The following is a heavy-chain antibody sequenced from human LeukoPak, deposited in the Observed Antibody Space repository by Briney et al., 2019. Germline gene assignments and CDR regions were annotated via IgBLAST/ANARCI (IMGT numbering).Heavy chain of an antibody. D-gene: IGHD6-6*01. J-gene: IGHJ4*02. Sequence: SETLSLTCTVSGDSISSSTYYWGWFRQPPVKGLEWIGTIHYSGSTYYKSSLKSRVTTSVDTSKNQFSLKLGSVTAADTAVYYCARGDEYSSSYFDYWGQGTLVTVSS. CDR1: GDSISSSTYY. CDR3: ARGDEYSSSYFDY. CDR2: IHYSGST. V-gene: IGHV4-39*07.